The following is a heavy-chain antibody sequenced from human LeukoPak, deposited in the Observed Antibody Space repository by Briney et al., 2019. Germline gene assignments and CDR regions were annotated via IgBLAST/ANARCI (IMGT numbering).Heavy chain of an antibody. J-gene: IGHJ4*02. Sequence: SETLSLTCTVSGGSSSGYYWSWIRQPAGKGLEWIGRVYGSGSTNYDPSLKSRLTVSLDTSKNQFSLSLSSVPAADTAIYYCARDKVGTSYIDFWGQGALVTVSS. CDR1: GGSSSGYY. V-gene: IGHV4-4*07. CDR3: ARDKVGTSYIDF. D-gene: IGHD1-26*01. CDR2: VYGSGST.